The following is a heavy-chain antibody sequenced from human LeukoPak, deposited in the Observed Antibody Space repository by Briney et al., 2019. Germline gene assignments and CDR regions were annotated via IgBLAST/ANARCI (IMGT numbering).Heavy chain of an antibody. CDR1: GFTFSSYA. Sequence: GGSLRLSCAASGFTFSSYAMHWVRQARGKGLEWVAVISYDGSNKYYADSVKGRFTISRDNSKNTLYLQMNSLRADDTAVYYCAKDMNSWRDGSGLGDYFDYWGQGTLVTVSS. CDR3: AKDMNSWRDGSGLGDYFDY. V-gene: IGHV3-30-3*01. CDR2: ISYDGSNK. D-gene: IGHD6-19*01. J-gene: IGHJ4*02.